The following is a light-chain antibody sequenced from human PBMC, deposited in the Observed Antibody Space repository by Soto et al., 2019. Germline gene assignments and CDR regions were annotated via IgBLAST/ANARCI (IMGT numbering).Light chain of an antibody. CDR1: QSISSN. V-gene: IGKV3D-15*01. CDR2: DAS. CDR3: QQYDDWPLT. Sequence: EIVMTQSPATLSVSPGERATLSCRASQSISSNLAWYQQKPGQAPRLVIYDASTRATDTPARFSGSGSGTEFTLTISSLQSEDLALYYCQQYDDWPLTFGGGTKVDIK. J-gene: IGKJ4*01.